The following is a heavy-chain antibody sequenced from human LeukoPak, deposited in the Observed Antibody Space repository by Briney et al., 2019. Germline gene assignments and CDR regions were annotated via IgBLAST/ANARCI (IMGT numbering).Heavy chain of an antibody. D-gene: IGHD6-19*01. CDR1: GFIFNNYA. Sequence: GGSLRLSCAGSGFIFNNYAMHWVRQPPGKGLEWVSGISWNSGSIDYADSVEGRFTISRDNAKNSLYLQMNSLRAEDTAVYYCARDHSSGWSYYGMDVWGQGTTVTVSS. J-gene: IGHJ6*02. CDR2: ISWNSGSI. V-gene: IGHV3-9*01. CDR3: ARDHSSGWSYYGMDV.